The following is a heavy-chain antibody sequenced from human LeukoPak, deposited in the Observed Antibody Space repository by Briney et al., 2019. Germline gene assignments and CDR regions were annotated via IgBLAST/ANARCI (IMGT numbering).Heavy chain of an antibody. J-gene: IGHJ4*02. CDR2: THYRSTWYT. D-gene: IGHD3-16*01. CDR3: LRDFNWAFDY. Sequence: SQTLSLTCAISGDSVSSKSVSWSWMRQSPSRGLEYLGRTHYRSTWYTFYSLSVEGRITINADTSRNEVSLRLSSVTPEDTALYCCLRDFNWAFDYWGQGTLVTVSS. V-gene: IGHV6-1*01. CDR1: GDSVSSKSVS.